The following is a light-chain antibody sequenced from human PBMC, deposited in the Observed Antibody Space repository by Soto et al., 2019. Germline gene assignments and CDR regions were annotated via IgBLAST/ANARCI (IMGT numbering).Light chain of an antibody. CDR3: QQYDNSPLT. V-gene: IGKV3-20*01. J-gene: IGKJ4*01. CDR1: QSVSSSF. Sequence: EIVLTQSPGTLSLSPGERATLSCRASQSVSSSFLAWYQQKPGQAPRLLIYGASSRATGIPDRFSGSGSGTDFTLTISRLEPEDFAVYYCQQYDNSPLTVGGGTKGEIK. CDR2: GAS.